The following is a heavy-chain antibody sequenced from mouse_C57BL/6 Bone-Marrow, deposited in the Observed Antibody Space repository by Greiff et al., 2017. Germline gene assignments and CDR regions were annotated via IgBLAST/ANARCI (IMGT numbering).Heavy chain of an antibody. CDR3: ARAGILWLRRAWFAY. J-gene: IGHJ3*01. Sequence: QVQLQQPGTELVKPGASVKLSCKASGYTFTSYWLHWVKQRPGQGLEWIGNINPSNGGTNYNEKFKSKATLTVDKSSSTAYRQLRSLTSEDSAVYYCARAGILWLRRAWFAYWGQGTLVTVSA. V-gene: IGHV1-53*01. CDR1: GYTFTSYW. CDR2: INPSNGGT. D-gene: IGHD2-2*01.